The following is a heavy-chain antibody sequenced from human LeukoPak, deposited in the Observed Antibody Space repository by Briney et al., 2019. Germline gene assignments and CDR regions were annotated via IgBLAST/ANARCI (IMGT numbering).Heavy chain of an antibody. CDR1: GGSISSGGYY. V-gene: IGHV4-31*03. CDR2: IYCSGST. D-gene: IGHD6-13*01. Sequence: SETLSLTCTVSGGSISSGGYYWSWIRQHPGKGLEWIGYIYCSGSTYYNPSLKSRVTISVDRSKNQFSLKLSSVTAADTAVYYCARVSAAAAVYFDYWGQGTLVTVSS. J-gene: IGHJ4*02. CDR3: ARVSAAAAVYFDY.